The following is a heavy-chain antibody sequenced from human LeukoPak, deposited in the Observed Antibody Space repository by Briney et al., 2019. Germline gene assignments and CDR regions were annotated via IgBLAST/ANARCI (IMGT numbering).Heavy chain of an antibody. CDR2: ITGDGVST. Sequence: GGSLRLSCAASGFTFTNYAMTWVRQAPGEGLEWVSSITGDGVSTWYADSVMGRFTISRDNSKNTLYLQINSLRSDDTAVYYCARGVVGATPVDYWGQGTLVTVSS. V-gene: IGHV3-23*01. D-gene: IGHD1-26*01. CDR1: GFTFTNYA. J-gene: IGHJ4*02. CDR3: ARGVVGATPVDY.